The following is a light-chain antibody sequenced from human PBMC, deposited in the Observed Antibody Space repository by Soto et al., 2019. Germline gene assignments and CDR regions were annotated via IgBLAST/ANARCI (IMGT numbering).Light chain of an antibody. CDR3: QHYNNWPPWT. J-gene: IGKJ1*01. V-gene: IGKV3-15*01. CDR2: GAS. CDR1: QSVSSN. Sequence: EIVMTQSPATLSVSPGERATLSCRASQSVSSNSAWYQQNPGQPPRLLISGASNRSTGIPARFSGSGSGTEFTLTISSLQSEDFAVYYCQHYNNWPPWTFGQGTKVDIK.